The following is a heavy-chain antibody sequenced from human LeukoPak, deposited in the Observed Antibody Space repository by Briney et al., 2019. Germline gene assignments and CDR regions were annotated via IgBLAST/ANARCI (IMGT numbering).Heavy chain of an antibody. CDR3: ARDNIVGATTGYYYGMDV. Sequence: ASVKVSCKASGYTFTSYGISWVRQAPGQGLEWMGGIIPIFGTANYAQKFQGRVTITADESTSTAYMELSSLRSEDTAVYYCARDNIVGATTGYYYGMDVWGQGTTVTVSS. D-gene: IGHD1-26*01. V-gene: IGHV1-69*13. CDR1: GYTFTSYG. CDR2: IIPIFGTA. J-gene: IGHJ6*02.